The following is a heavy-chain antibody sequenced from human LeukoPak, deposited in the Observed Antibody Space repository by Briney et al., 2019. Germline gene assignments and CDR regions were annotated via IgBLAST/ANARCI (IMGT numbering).Heavy chain of an antibody. V-gene: IGHV3-74*01. CDR3: AQSGGTDV. CDR1: GFTFSRFS. Sequence: PGESLRLSCAASGFTFSRFSMHWVRQVPGKGLVWVSRIGADGSSTNYADSVKGRFTISRDNSKNMLFLQMNSLRAEDTAVYYCAQSGGTDVWGQGTTVTVSS. CDR2: IGADGSST. J-gene: IGHJ6*02.